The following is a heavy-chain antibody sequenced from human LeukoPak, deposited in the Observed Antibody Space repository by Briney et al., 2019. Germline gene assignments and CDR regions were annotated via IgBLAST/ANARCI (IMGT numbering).Heavy chain of an antibody. V-gene: IGHV3-21*01. CDR1: GFTFSSYS. D-gene: IGHD6-19*01. CDR2: ISSSSSYI. J-gene: IGHJ4*02. Sequence: GGSLRLSCAASGFTFSSYSMNWVRQAPGKGLEWVSSISSSSSYIYYADSVKGRFTISRDNAKSSLYLQMNSLRAEDTAVYYCARVSSSGSRPFDYWGQGTLVTVSS. CDR3: ARVSSSGSRPFDY.